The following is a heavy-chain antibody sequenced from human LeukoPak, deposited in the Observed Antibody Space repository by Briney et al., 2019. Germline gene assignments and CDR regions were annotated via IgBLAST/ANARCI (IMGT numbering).Heavy chain of an antibody. CDR3: ARAQPRWLQSSPHFDY. CDR2: INPNSGGT. CDR1: GYTFTGYY. D-gene: IGHD5-24*01. Sequence: ASVKVSCKASGYTFTGYYMHWVRQAPGQGLEWMGWINPNSGGTNYAQKFQGRVTMTRDTSISTAYTELSRLRSDDTAVYYCARAQPRWLQSSPHFDYWGQGTLVTVSS. J-gene: IGHJ4*02. V-gene: IGHV1-2*02.